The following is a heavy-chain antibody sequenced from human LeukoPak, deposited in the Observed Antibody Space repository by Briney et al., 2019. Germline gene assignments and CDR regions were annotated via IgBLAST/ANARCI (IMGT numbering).Heavy chain of an antibody. CDR1: GGSISSYY. CDR3: ARARPDTAMAVDY. D-gene: IGHD5-18*01. J-gene: IGHJ4*02. Sequence: PSETLSLTCTVSGGSISSYYWSWVRQPPGKGLEWIGYIYNSGSTNYNPSLKSRVTISVDTSKNQFPLKLSSVTAADTAVYYCARARPDTAMAVDYWGQGTLVTVSS. V-gene: IGHV4-59*01. CDR2: IYNSGST.